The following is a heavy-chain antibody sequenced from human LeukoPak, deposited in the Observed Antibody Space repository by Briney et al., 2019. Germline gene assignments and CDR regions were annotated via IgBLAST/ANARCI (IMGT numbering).Heavy chain of an antibody. D-gene: IGHD6-13*01. CDR3: ARDSMLFIAAAAFDY. CDR1: GFTFSDYY. J-gene: IGHJ4*02. Sequence: PGGSLRLSCAASGFTFSDYYMSWIRQAPGKGLEWVSYISSSGSTIYYADSVKGRFTISRDNAKNSLYLQMNSLRAEDTAVYYCARDSMLFIAAAAFDYWGQGTQVTVSS. V-gene: IGHV3-11*04. CDR2: ISSSGSTI.